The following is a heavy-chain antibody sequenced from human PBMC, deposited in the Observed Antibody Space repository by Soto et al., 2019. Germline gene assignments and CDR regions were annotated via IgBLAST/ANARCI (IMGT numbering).Heavy chain of an antibody. Sequence: GASVKVSCKASGYTFTSYDINWVRQATGQGLEWMGWMNPNSGNTGYAQKFQGRVTMTRNTSISTAYMELSSLRSEDTAVYYCARGLWDMVYYYYMDVWGKGTTVTVSS. J-gene: IGHJ6*03. CDR1: GYTFTSYD. D-gene: IGHD3-10*01. CDR2: MNPNSGNT. CDR3: ARGLWDMVYYYYMDV. V-gene: IGHV1-8*01.